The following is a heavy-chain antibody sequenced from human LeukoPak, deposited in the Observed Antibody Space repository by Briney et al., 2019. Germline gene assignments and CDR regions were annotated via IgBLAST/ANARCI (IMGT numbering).Heavy chain of an antibody. Sequence: GGSLRLSCAASGFTFSSYWMSWVRQAPGKGLEWVANIKQDGSEKYYVDSVKGRFTISRDNAKNSLYLQMNSLRAEDTAVYYCARDGGGSGSYWARYFDYWGQGTLVTVSS. D-gene: IGHD3-10*01. V-gene: IGHV3-7*01. CDR1: GFTFSSYW. J-gene: IGHJ4*02. CDR2: IKQDGSEK. CDR3: ARDGGGSGSYWARYFDY.